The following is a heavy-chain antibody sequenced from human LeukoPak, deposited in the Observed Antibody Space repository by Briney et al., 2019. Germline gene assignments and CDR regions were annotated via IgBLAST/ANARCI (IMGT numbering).Heavy chain of an antibody. CDR3: AKRGTTVTTADN. CDR1: GFTFSSDA. CDR2: ISAGGGTT. Sequence: GESLRLSCAVSGFTFSSDAVSWGRQAPGEGLEWGSAISAGGGTTYYADSVKGRFTISRDNSRNTLYLQMNSPSAADTAVYYCAKRGTTVTTADNWGQGTLVTVSS. V-gene: IGHV3-23*01. D-gene: IGHD4-17*01. J-gene: IGHJ4*02.